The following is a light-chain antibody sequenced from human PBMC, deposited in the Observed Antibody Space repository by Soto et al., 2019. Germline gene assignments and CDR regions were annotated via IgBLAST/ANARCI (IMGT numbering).Light chain of an antibody. CDR3: QVWDSSILYV. CDR1: NIGSKN. J-gene: IGLJ1*01. Sequence: SYELTQPLSVSVALGQTARITCAGNNIGSKNVHWYQQKPGQAPVLVIYRDSNRPSGIPERFSGSNSGNTATLTISRAQAGDEADYYCQVWDSSILYVFGTGTKVTVL. CDR2: RDS. V-gene: IGLV3-9*01.